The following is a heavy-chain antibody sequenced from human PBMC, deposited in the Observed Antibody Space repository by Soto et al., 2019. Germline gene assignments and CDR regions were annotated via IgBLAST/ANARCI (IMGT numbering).Heavy chain of an antibody. Sequence: QVQLVQSGAEVKKPGASVKVSCKASGYSFTDYHIHWVRQAPGQGLEWLGRINPKSGGTSTAQKFQGWVTMTTDTYISTASMELTRLTSDDTAIYYCARGDSTDCSNGVCSFFYNHDMDVGGQGTTVTVSS. D-gene: IGHD2-8*01. V-gene: IGHV1-2*04. J-gene: IGHJ6*02. CDR3: ARGDSTDCSNGVCSFFYNHDMDV. CDR1: GYSFTDYH. CDR2: INPKSGGT.